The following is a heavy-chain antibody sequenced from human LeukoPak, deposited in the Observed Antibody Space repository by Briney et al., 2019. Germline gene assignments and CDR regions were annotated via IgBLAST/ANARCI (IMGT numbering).Heavy chain of an antibody. V-gene: IGHV1-2*02. CDR1: GYTFTGYY. Sequence: ASAKVSCKASGYTFTGYYMHWVRQAPGQGLEWMGWINPNSGGTNYAQKFQGRVTMTRDTSISTAHMELSRLRSDDTAVYYCAGYCSSTSCQSPVPYYYYGMDVWGQGTTVTVSS. D-gene: IGHD2-2*01. J-gene: IGHJ6*02. CDR2: INPNSGGT. CDR3: AGYCSSTSCQSPVPYYYYGMDV.